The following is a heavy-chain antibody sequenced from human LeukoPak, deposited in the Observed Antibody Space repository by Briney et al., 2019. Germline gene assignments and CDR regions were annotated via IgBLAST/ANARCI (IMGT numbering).Heavy chain of an antibody. CDR2: INHSGST. V-gene: IGHV4-34*01. D-gene: IGHD3-10*01. CDR1: GGSFSGYY. J-gene: IGHJ5*02. Sequence: SETLSLTCAVYGGSFSGYYWSWIRQPPGKGLEWIGEINHSGSTNYNPSLKSRVTISVDKSKNQFSLKLSSVTAADTAVYYCARAGPGAGFDPWGQGTLVTVSS. CDR3: ARAGPGAGFDP.